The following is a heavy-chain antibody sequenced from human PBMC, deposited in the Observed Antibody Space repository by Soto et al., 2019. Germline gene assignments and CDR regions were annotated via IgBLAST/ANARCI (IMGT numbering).Heavy chain of an antibody. CDR1: GFTFSSYA. CDR2: ISGSGGST. J-gene: IGHJ6*02. D-gene: IGHD3-3*01. Sequence: HPGGSLRLSCAASGFTFSSYAMSWVRQAPGKGLEWVSAISGSGGSTYYADSVKGRFTISRDNAKNTLYLQMNSLRAEDTAVYYCASILRSDYDSIPGGPRYYGMDVWGQGTTVTVSS. V-gene: IGHV3-23*01. CDR3: ASILRSDYDSIPGGPRYYGMDV.